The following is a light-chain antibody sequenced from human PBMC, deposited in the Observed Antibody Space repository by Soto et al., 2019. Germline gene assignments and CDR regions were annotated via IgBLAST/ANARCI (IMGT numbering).Light chain of an antibody. J-gene: IGKJ2*01. CDR3: QHYGSSPYT. V-gene: IGKV3-20*01. Sequence: EIVLTQSPGTLSLSPGERATLSCRASQSVSSGYLAWYQQRPGQAPRLLIYAASSRITGIPDRFSGSGSGTDFTLTISRLEPEDFAVYYCQHYGSSPYTFGQGTKLEI. CDR2: AAS. CDR1: QSVSSGY.